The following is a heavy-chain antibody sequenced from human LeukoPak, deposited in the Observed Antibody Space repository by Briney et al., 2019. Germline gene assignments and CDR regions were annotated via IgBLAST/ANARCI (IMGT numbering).Heavy chain of an antibody. J-gene: IGHJ4*02. V-gene: IGHV3-23*01. CDR1: GFTFSNYA. CDR3: AKARGYFDSSGYRYFDY. D-gene: IGHD3-22*01. Sequence: GGSLRLPCAASGFTFSNYAMSWVRQAPGKGLEWVSAIGGGGRTTYYADSVKGRFTISRGNSKNTLYLQMNSLGAEDRAIYYCAKARGYFDSSGYRYFDYWGQGTLVTVSS. CDR2: IGGGGRTT.